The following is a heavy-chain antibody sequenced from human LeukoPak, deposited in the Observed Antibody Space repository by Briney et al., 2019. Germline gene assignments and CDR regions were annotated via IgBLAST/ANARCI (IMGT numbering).Heavy chain of an antibody. J-gene: IGHJ4*02. Sequence: GASAKVSCKASGYTFTSYYIHWVRQAPGQGLEWMGIINPSGGSTNYAQKFQGRVTMTRDTSTSTVYMELSSLRSEDTAMYYCAKWTTTYLDYWGQGTLVTVSS. D-gene: IGHD1-1*01. V-gene: IGHV1-46*01. CDR3: AKWTTTYLDY. CDR2: INPSGGST. CDR1: GYTFTSYY.